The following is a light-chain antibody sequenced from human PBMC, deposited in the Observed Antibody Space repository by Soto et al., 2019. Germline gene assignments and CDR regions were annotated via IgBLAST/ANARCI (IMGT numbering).Light chain of an antibody. CDR2: DVS. V-gene: IGLV2-14*03. J-gene: IGLJ2*01. CDR1: SSNVGGYNY. Sequence: QAVVTQPASVSGSPGQSITISCTGTSSNVGGYNYVSWYQLHPGKAPKLMIYDVSNRPSGVSNRFSGSKSGNTASLTISGLQAEDEADYYCSSYTSSTTLFGGGTQLTVL. CDR3: SSYTSSTTL.